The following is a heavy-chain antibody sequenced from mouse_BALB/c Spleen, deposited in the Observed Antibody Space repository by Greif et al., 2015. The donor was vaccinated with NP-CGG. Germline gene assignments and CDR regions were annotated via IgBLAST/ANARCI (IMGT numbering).Heavy chain of an antibody. Sequence: EVQRVESGGGLVKPGGSLKLSCAASGFTFSDYYMYWVRQTPEKRLEWVATISDGGSYTYYPDSVKGRFTISRDNAKNNLYLQMSSLKSEDTAMYYCARDGGDDFLAYWGQGTLVTVSA. J-gene: IGHJ3*01. CDR3: ARDGGDDFLAY. CDR2: ISDGGSYT. V-gene: IGHV5-4*02. CDR1: GFTFSDYY. D-gene: IGHD2-4*01.